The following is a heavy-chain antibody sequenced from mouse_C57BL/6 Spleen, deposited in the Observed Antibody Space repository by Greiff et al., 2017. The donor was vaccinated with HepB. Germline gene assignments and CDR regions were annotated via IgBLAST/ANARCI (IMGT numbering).Heavy chain of an antibody. D-gene: IGHD1-1*01. J-gene: IGHJ2*01. CDR1: GYAFSSSW. V-gene: IGHV1-82*01. CDR2: IYPGDGDT. Sequence: VKLQESGPELVKPGALVKISCKASGYAFSSSWMNWVKQRPGKGLEWIGRIYPGDGDTNYNGKFKGKATLTADKSSSTAYMQLSSLTSEDSAVYFCARRDYGSSYDYFDYWGQGTTLTVSS. CDR3: ARRDYGSSYDYFDY.